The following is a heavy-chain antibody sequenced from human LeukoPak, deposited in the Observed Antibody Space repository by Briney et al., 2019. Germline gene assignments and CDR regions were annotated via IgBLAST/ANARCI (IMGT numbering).Heavy chain of an antibody. CDR3: AKDNGEAALVGYYYYYMDV. J-gene: IGHJ6*03. V-gene: IGHV3-43D*03. CDR1: GFTFDDYA. CDR2: ISWDGGST. D-gene: IGHD6-6*01. Sequence: GGSLRLSCAASGFTFDDYAMHWVRQAPGKGLEWVSLISWDGGSTYYADSVKGRFTISRDNSKNSLHLQMNSLRAEDTALYYCAKDNGEAALVGYYYYYMDVWGKGTTVTVSS.